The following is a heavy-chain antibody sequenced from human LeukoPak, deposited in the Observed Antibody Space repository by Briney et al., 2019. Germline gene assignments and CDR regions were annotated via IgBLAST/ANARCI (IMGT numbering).Heavy chain of an antibody. CDR3: ARDRGGSAPYYFDY. J-gene: IGHJ4*02. CDR2: ISSSGSYI. D-gene: IGHD2-15*01. V-gene: IGHV3-21*01. CDR1: GFTFSTYN. Sequence: PGGSLRLSCAASGFTFSTYNMNWVRQAPEKGLEWVSFISSSGSYIYYADSVKGRFTISRDNAKNSLYVQMNSLRAEDTAAYYCARDRGGSAPYYFDYWGQGTLVTVSS.